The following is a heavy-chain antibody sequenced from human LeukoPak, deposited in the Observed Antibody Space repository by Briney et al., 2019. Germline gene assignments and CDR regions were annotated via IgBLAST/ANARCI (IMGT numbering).Heavy chain of an antibody. CDR1: GFTFSSYS. V-gene: IGHV3-21*01. J-gene: IGHJ1*01. Sequence: PGGSLRLSCAASGFTFSSYSMDWVRQAPGKGLEWVSSISSSSNNIYYADSVKGRFTVSRDNGKNSLYLLMNSLRAEDTAVYYCVYGGGYFQHWGQGTLVTLSS. D-gene: IGHD4-23*01. CDR2: ISSSSNNI. CDR3: VYGGGYFQH.